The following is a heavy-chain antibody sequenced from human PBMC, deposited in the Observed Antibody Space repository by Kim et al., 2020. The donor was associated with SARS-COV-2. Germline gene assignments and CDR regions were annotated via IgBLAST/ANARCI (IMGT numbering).Heavy chain of an antibody. CDR3: ARENGDGWSDY. V-gene: IGHV3-7*01. D-gene: IGHD6-19*01. J-gene: IGHJ4*02. CDR2: IKPDGRDQ. CDR1: GFTFSTYW. Sequence: GGSLRLSCAVSGFTFSTYWMTWVRQAPGKGLEWVANIKPDGRDQNYVDSVKGRFTISRDNAKNSLYLQMNSLRVEDTAVYYCARENGDGWSDYWGQGTLFTVSS.